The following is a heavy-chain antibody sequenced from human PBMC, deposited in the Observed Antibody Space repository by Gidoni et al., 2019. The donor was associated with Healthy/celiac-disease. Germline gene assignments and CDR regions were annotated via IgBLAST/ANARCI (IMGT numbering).Heavy chain of an antibody. J-gene: IGHJ5*02. D-gene: IGHD3-3*01. CDR2: IWYDGSNK. Sequence: QVQLVESGGGVVQPGRSLRLSCAASGFTFSSYGMPWLRQAPGKGLEWAAVIWYDGSNKYYAESVKGRFTISRDNSKNTRYLQMNSLRAEDTAVYYCAREQPYYDFWSGYYPWGWFDPWGQGTLVTVSS. CDR1: GFTFSSYG. V-gene: IGHV3-33*01. CDR3: AREQPYYDFWSGYYPWGWFDP.